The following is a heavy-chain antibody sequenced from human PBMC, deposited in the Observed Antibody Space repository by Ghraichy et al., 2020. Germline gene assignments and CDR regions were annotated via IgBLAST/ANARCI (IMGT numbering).Heavy chain of an antibody. D-gene: IGHD2-15*01. CDR1: GYTFTSYG. CDR3: ARDWGDIVVVVAARGGWFDP. V-gene: IGHV1-18*01. Sequence: ASVKVSCKASGYTFTSYGISWVRQAPGQGLEWMGWISAYNGNTNYAQKLQGRVTMTTDTSTSTAYMELRSLRSDDTAVYYCARDWGDIVVVVAARGGWFDPWGQGTLVTVSS. CDR2: ISAYNGNT. J-gene: IGHJ5*02.